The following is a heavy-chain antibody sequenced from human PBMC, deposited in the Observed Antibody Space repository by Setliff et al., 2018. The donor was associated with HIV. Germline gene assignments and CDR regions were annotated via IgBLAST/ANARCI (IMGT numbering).Heavy chain of an antibody. Sequence: LRLSCAASGFTFSNNWIHWVRQTAEKGMVWVSRISPDGSSTMYADSVKGRFTISRDNAKNTVYLQMNSLRAEDTAVYYCVRVVTIFSTGPHFDPWGQGTLVTVSS. CDR2: ISPDGSST. CDR3: VRVVTIFSTGPHFDP. V-gene: IGHV3-74*03. CDR1: GFTFSNNW. J-gene: IGHJ5*02. D-gene: IGHD3-3*01.